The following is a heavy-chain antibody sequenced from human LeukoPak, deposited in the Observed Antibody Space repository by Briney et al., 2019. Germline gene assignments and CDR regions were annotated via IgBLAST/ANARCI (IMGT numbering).Heavy chain of an antibody. V-gene: IGHV3-7*01. Sequence: GGCLRLSCVASGFTFSNYWMTWVRQAPGKGLEWVANIRQDGSEKYYVGSVKGRFTISRDNAKNSIYLQMNSLRVEDTAVYYCAKDNRRHYTSGPNPDSLHWGQGALVTVSS. J-gene: IGHJ4*02. CDR2: IRQDGSEK. CDR1: GFTFSNYW. CDR3: AKDNRRHYTSGPNPDSLH. D-gene: IGHD6-19*01.